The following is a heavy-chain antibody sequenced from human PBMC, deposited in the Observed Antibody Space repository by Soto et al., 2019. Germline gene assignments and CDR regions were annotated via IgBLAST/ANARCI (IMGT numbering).Heavy chain of an antibody. Sequence: QVQLVQSGTEVEKPGASVKVSCKASGYIFTSYGISWVRLAPGQGLEWMGWISAYKGDTKYAQILQGRVTMTTDTSTRTAYMELSSLRSEDTAVYYCAPGAIAAAVPYGMDVWGQGTTVTVSS. CDR2: ISAYKGDT. V-gene: IGHV1-18*01. CDR1: GYIFTSYG. J-gene: IGHJ6*02. D-gene: IGHD6-13*01. CDR3: APGAIAAAVPYGMDV.